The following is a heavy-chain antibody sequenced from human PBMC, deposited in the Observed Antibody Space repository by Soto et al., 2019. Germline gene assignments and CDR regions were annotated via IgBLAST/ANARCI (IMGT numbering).Heavy chain of an antibody. CDR3: AGEPKGGAYDMDV. CDR1: RLTFSAHD. Sequence: QVQLVESGGGVVQPGTSLRLSCAASRLTFSAHDMHWVRQAPGKGLEWVALIWSDGSRGFYADSVKGRFTISRDNFKNTLYLQMKSLGAEDTAVYYCAGEPKGGAYDMDVWGQGTTVTVSS. CDR2: IWSDGSRG. D-gene: IGHD3-16*01. J-gene: IGHJ6*02. V-gene: IGHV3-33*01.